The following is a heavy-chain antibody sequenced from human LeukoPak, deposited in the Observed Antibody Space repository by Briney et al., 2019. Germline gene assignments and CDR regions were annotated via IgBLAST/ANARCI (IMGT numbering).Heavy chain of an antibody. CDR3: ARDRGSQPFIAY. V-gene: IGHV4-59*01. CDR1: GGSIDTYD. D-gene: IGHD1-26*01. Sequence: SETLSLTCTVSGGSIDTYDWNWIRQPPGKGLEWIGYVFHTGRTNYNPSLTSRVTISVAAYKNQFSLKLRSVTAADTAVYYCARDRGSQPFIAYWGQGTLVTVSS. J-gene: IGHJ4*02. CDR2: VFHTGRT.